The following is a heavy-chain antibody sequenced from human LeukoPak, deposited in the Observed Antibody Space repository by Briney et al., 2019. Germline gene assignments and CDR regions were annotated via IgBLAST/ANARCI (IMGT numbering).Heavy chain of an antibody. V-gene: IGHV3-48*03. Sequence: GGSLRLSCAASGFTFSSYEMNWVRQAPGKGLEWVSYISSSGSTIYYADSVKGRFTISRDNAKNSLYLQMNSLRAEDTAVYYCAAVDVDTAFPWGQGTLVTVSS. D-gene: IGHD5-18*01. CDR3: AAVDVDTAFP. CDR2: ISSSGSTI. J-gene: IGHJ5*02. CDR1: GFTFSSYE.